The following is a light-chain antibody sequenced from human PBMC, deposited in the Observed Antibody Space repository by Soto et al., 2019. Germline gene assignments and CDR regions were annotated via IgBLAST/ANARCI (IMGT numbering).Light chain of an antibody. CDR3: QQFGRSPPSWK. CDR2: GAS. J-gene: IGKJ1*01. CDR1: QSVSSNY. V-gene: IGKV3-20*01. Sequence: ETVLTQSPGTLSLSPGERATLSCRASQSVSSNYLAWYQQKPGQAPRLLMYGASTRATGIPDRFSGSGSGTDFTLTIRRLEPEDFAVYYCQQFGRSPPSWKFDQGTKVEIK.